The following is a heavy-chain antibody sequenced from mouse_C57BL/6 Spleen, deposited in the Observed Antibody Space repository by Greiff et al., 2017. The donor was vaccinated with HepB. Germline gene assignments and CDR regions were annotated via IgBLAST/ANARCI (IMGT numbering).Heavy chain of an antibody. D-gene: IGHD2-5*01. CDR3: ANSNWDYAMDY. CDR2: ISSGSSTI. J-gene: IGHJ4*01. CDR1: GFTFSDYG. Sequence: EVKLMESGGGLVKPGGSLKLSCAASGFTFSDYGMHWVRQAPEKGLEWVAYISSGSSTIYYADTVKGRFTISRDNAKNTLFLQMTSLRSEDTAMYYCANSNWDYAMDYWGQGTSVTVSS. V-gene: IGHV5-17*01.